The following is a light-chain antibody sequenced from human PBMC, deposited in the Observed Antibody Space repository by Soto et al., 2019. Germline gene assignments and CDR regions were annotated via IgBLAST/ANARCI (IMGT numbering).Light chain of an antibody. CDR3: QTWGTGIGV. CDR2: LNSDGSH. CDR1: SGHSSYA. J-gene: IGLJ3*02. Sequence: QSVLTQSPSASASLGASVKLTCTLSSGHSSYALAWHQQQPEKGPRYLMKLNSDGSHSKGDGIPDRFSGSSSGAERYLTISSLPSEDEADYYCQTWGTGIGVFGGGTKLTVL. V-gene: IGLV4-69*01.